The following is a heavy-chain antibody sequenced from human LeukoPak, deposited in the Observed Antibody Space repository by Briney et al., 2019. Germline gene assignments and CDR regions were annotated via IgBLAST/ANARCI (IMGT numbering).Heavy chain of an antibody. Sequence: GRSLRLSCAASGFTFDDYAMHWVRQAPGKGLEWVSGISWNSGSIGYADSVKGRFTISRDNAKNSLYPQMNSLRAEDTAFYYCAKDKNLGYWGQGTLVTVSS. CDR2: ISWNSGSI. V-gene: IGHV3-9*01. D-gene: IGHD1-14*01. CDR1: GFTFDDYA. CDR3: AKDKNLGY. J-gene: IGHJ4*02.